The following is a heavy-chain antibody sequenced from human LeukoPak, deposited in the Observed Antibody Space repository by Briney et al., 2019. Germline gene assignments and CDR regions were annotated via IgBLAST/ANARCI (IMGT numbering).Heavy chain of an antibody. CDR2: INSDGSST. V-gene: IGHV3-74*01. J-gene: IGHJ4*02. Sequence: GGSLRLSCAASGFTFSSYWMHWVRQAPGKGLVWVSRINSDGSSTSYADSVKGRFTISRDNAKNTLYLQMNSLRAEDTAVFYCARTQYSGSKLDYWGQGILVTVSS. CDR1: GFTFSSYW. CDR3: ARTQYSGSKLDY. D-gene: IGHD1-26*01.